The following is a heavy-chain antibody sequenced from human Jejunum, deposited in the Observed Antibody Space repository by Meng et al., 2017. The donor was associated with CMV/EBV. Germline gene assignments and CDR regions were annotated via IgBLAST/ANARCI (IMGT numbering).Heavy chain of an antibody. CDR3: ARGPGASTREGFDH. CDR1: GVSSNHSY. Sequence: VHLQEAGPSLDNPPETLSLPCTVSGVSSNHSYWIWIRQSAGKGLEWIGRFYSSDTYNYHPSLNSRVTMSLDTSKKQFSLILSSVTAADTARYYCARGPGASTREGFDHWGLGTLVTVSS. V-gene: IGHV4-4*07. CDR2: FYSSDTY. J-gene: IGHJ4*02. D-gene: IGHD1-26*01.